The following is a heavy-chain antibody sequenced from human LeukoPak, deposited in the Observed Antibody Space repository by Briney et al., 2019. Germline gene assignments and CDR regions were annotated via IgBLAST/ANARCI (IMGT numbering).Heavy chain of an antibody. Sequence: PGRSLRLSCAASGFTFSSYAMHWVRQAPGKGLEWVAVISYDGSNKYYADSVKGRFTISRDNSKNTLYLQMNSLRAEDTAVYYCASPTVTTPRDYYYGMDVWGKGTTVTVSS. CDR1: GFTFSSYA. J-gene: IGHJ6*04. CDR2: ISYDGSNK. CDR3: ASPTVTTPRDYYYGMDV. D-gene: IGHD4-17*01. V-gene: IGHV3-30*04.